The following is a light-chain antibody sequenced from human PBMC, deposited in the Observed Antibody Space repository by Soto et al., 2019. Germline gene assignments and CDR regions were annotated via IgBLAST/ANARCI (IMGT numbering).Light chain of an antibody. CDR2: GAS. V-gene: IGKV3-15*01. Sequence: TVMTHSPAALSVSPLQGATLSFMAIQMVVNDVAWYQQKPGQAPRLLIYGASTSATAIPARFSASGSGTEFTLTITSLQSEDFAVYYCQQYNNWPLTFGGGTKVDIK. CDR1: QMVVND. J-gene: IGKJ4*01. CDR3: QQYNNWPLT.